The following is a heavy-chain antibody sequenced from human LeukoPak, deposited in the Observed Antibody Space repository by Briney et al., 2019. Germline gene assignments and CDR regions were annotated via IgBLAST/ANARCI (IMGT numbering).Heavy chain of an antibody. V-gene: IGHV1-18*01. J-gene: IGHJ3*02. CDR2: ISAYNGNT. CDR1: GYTFTSYG. CDR3: ARARHYYDSSGRRIDAFDI. Sequence: ASVKVSCKASGYTFTSYGISWVRQAPGQGLEWMGWISAYNGNTNYAQKLQGRVTMTTDTSTSTAYMELRSLRSDDTAVYYCARARHYYDSSGRRIDAFDIWGQGTMVTVSS. D-gene: IGHD3-22*01.